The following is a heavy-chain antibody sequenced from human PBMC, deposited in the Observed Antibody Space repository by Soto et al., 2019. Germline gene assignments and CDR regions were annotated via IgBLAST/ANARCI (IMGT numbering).Heavy chain of an antibody. CDR1: GYTFTSYC. CDR3: ARDRLGSCYDY. Sequence: GPSVKVSCKDSGYTFTSYCISWLRQAPGQGLEWMGWISAYNGNTNYAQKLQGRVTMTTDTSTSTAYMELRSLRSDDTAVYYCARDRLGSCYDYWGQGTLVTVSS. V-gene: IGHV1-18*01. D-gene: IGHD2-15*01. J-gene: IGHJ4*02. CDR2: ISAYNGNT.